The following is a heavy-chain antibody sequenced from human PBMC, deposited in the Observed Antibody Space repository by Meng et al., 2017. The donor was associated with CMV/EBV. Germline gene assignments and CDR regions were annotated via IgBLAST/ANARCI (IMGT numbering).Heavy chain of an antibody. Sequence: KVSCKGSGYSFTSYWIGWVRQMPGKGLEWMGIIYPGDSDTRYSLSFQGQVTISADKSISTAYLQWSSLKASDTAMYYCARTNTPQYSSSWYRYYYYGMDVWGQGTTVTVSS. V-gene: IGHV5-51*01. CDR3: ARTNTPQYSSSWYRYYYYGMDV. J-gene: IGHJ6*02. D-gene: IGHD6-13*01. CDR1: GYSFTSYW. CDR2: IYPGDSDT.